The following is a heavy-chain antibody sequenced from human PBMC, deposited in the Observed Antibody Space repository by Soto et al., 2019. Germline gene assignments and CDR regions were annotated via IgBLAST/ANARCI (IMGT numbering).Heavy chain of an antibody. V-gene: IGHV3-30-3*01. CDR1: KYIFSGFP. J-gene: IGHJ4*02. CDR3: ARGYDFWSGFDH. Sequence: GGSLRLSCATSKYIFSGFPMHWVRQAPGKGLEWVAGTSYDGNNKYYADSVKGRFTISRDNPKNTLHLQMNSLRPEDTAVYYCARGYDFWSGFDHWGQGTLVTVSS. D-gene: IGHD3-3*01. CDR2: TSYDGNNK.